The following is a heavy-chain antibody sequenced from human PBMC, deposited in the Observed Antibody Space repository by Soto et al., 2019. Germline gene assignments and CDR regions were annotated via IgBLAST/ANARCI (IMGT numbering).Heavy chain of an antibody. CDR3: ARHVAVTVAVAGEYFQH. D-gene: IGHD6-19*01. CDR2: IDPSDSYT. CDR1: GYSFTSYW. V-gene: IGHV5-10-1*01. J-gene: IGHJ1*01. Sequence: PGESLKISCKGSGYSFTSYWISWVRQMPGKGLEWMGRIDPSDSYTNYSPSFQGHVTISADKSISTAYLQWSSLKASDTAMYYCARHVAVTVAVAGEYFQHWGQGTLVTLSS.